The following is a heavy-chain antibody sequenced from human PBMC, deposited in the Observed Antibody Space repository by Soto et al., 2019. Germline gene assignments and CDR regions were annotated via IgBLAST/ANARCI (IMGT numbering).Heavy chain of an antibody. V-gene: IGHV1-18*01. CDR1: GYTFTSYG. CDR3: ARDLGQQLFDY. J-gene: IGHJ4*02. D-gene: IGHD6-13*01. Sequence: QVQLVQSGAEVKKPGASVKVSCKASGYTFTSYGISWVRQAPGQGLEWMGWISAYNGNKKYAQKLQGGVNKTTATSTSTAYMELRSLRSDDTAVYYCARDLGQQLFDYWGQGTLVTVSS. CDR2: ISAYNGNK.